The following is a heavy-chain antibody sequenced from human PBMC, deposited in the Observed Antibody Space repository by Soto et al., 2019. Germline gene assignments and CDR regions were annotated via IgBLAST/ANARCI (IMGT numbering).Heavy chain of an antibody. V-gene: IGHV1-46*01. Sequence: VASVKVSCKASGYTFINYYMHWVRQAPGQGLEWMGIINPSGGSTTYAQKFQGRVTMTRDTSTTTVYMELSSLRSEDTALYYCARQGYYSNYEPTHYFGMDVWGQGTTVTVSS. J-gene: IGHJ6*02. CDR2: INPSGGST. D-gene: IGHD4-4*01. CDR1: GYTFINYY. CDR3: ARQGYYSNYEPTHYFGMDV.